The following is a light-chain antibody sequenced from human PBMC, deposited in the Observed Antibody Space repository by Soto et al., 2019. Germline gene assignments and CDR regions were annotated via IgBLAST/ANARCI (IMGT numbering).Light chain of an antibody. J-gene: IGKJ1*01. CDR2: KVS. V-gene: IGKV2-30*01. CDR3: MQGKHWPRK. Sequence: DVVMTQSPLSLPVTLGQPASISCRSSQSLVYSDGNTYLNWFQQRPGQSPRRLIYKVSNRDSGVPDRFSGSGSGTDFTLKISRVEAEYVGVYYCMQGKHWPRKFGQGTKVEIK. CDR1: QSLVYSDGNTY.